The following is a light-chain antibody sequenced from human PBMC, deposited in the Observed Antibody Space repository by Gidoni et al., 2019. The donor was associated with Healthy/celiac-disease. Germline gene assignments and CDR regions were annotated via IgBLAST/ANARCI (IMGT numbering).Light chain of an antibody. J-gene: IGKJ1*01. CDR1: QSISSY. Sequence: DIQMTQSPSSLSASVGDRVTLTCRASQSISSYLNWYQQKPGKAPKLLIYAASSLQSGVPSRFSGSGSGTDFTLTISSLQPEDFATYYCQQSYRSSWTFGQGTKVEIK. CDR3: QQSYRSSWT. CDR2: AAS. V-gene: IGKV1-39*01.